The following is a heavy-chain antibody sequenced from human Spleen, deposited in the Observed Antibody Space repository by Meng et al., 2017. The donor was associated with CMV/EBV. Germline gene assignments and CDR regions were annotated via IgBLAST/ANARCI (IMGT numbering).Heavy chain of an antibody. V-gene: IGHV1-2*02. CDR3: ARVEFCTSTRCEIGADY. CDR1: GYTFTDYY. D-gene: IGHD2-2*01. CDR2: INPNSGGT. Sequence: ASVKVSCKASGYTFTDYYMHWVRQAPGQGLEWMGWINPNSGGTNYAQKFQGRVTMTRDTSISTAYMELSRLRSDDTAVYYCARVEFCTSTRCEIGADYWGQGTLVTVSS. J-gene: IGHJ4*02.